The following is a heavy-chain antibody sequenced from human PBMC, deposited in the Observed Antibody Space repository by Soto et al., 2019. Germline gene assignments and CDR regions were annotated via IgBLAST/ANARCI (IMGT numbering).Heavy chain of an antibody. CDR2: IYYSGST. Sequence: QVQLQESGPGLVKPSETLSLTCTVSVGSISSYYWSWIRQPPGKGLELIGYIYYSGSTNYNPSLKGRVTISVDTSKNQFSLKLSSVTAAETAVYYCAREDRAASADWFDPWGQGTLVTVSS. V-gene: IGHV4-59*01. CDR1: VGSISSYY. J-gene: IGHJ5*02. CDR3: AREDRAASADWFDP. D-gene: IGHD5-18*01.